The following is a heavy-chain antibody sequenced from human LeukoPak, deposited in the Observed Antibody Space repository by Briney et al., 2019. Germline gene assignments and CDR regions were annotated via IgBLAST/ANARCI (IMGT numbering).Heavy chain of an antibody. CDR3: ARDYGEYYGGFDY. J-gene: IGHJ4*02. V-gene: IGHV4-34*01. CDR1: GWSFSNYH. CDR2: MNDSGGT. Sequence: SETLSLTCAVYGWSFSNYHWSWIRQPPGKALEWIGEMNDSGGTTYNSFFKSRVTISMDASKNQFSLKLNSVTAEDTAVYYCARDYGEYYGGFDYWGQGTLVTVSS. D-gene: IGHD3-3*01.